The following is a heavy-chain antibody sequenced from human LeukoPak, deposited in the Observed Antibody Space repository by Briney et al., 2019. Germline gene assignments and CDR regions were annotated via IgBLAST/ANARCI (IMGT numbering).Heavy chain of an antibody. CDR3: AKLILTGYFGFDY. CDR1: GGSISSSNW. V-gene: IGHV3-7*01. D-gene: IGHD3-9*01. CDR2: IQQDGSEK. Sequence: ETLSLTCAVSGGSISSSNWWSWVRQAPGKGLEWVANIQQDGSEKYYVDSVKGRFTISRDNAKNSLYLQMNSLRAEDTAVYYCAKLILTGYFGFDYWGQGTLVTVSS. J-gene: IGHJ4*02.